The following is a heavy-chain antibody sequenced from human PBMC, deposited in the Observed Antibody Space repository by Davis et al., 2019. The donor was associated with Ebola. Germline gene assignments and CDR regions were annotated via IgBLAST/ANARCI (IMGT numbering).Heavy chain of an antibody. CDR1: GVTLTSYS. Sequence: AASVKVSCKASGVTLTSYSINWVRQAPGQGLEWIGGVIPILGTAKNAQKFQGRVTITADKSTSTAYMEVSSLRSEDTAVYYCARGADDFWSGGTYRYYDLDVWGLGTMVTVSS. V-gene: IGHV1-69*08. D-gene: IGHD3-3*01. CDR3: ARGADDFWSGGTYRYYDLDV. CDR2: VIPILGTA. J-gene: IGHJ6*02.